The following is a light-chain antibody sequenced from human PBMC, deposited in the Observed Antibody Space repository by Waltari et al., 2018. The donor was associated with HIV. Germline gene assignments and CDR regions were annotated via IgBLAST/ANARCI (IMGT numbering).Light chain of an antibody. V-gene: IGLV1-40*01. CDR2: TNI. CDR3: QSYDNSLTAYV. CDR1: ASNIGAGYD. Sequence: QSVLTQPPSVSGAPGQRVTISCTGGASNIGAGYDVHWYPHLPRTAPKLLIFTNIDRPSGVPDRFSGSKSGTSASLTITGLQAEDEADYYCQSYDNSLTAYVFGTGTKVSVL. J-gene: IGLJ1*01.